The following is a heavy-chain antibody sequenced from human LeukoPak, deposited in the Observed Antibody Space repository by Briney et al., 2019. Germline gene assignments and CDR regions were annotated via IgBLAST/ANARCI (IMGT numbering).Heavy chain of an antibody. CDR3: ARDPSNTSGWYIYFDY. Sequence: GASVKVPCKASGYTFNIYGISWARQAPGQGPEWMGWISAYNGDTHYAQRFQGRVTLTIDTSTSTAYMELTNLRSDDTAIYYCARDPSNTSGWYIYFDYWGQGTLVTVSS. V-gene: IGHV1-18*01. CDR2: ISAYNGDT. J-gene: IGHJ4*02. D-gene: IGHD6-19*01. CDR1: GYTFNIYG.